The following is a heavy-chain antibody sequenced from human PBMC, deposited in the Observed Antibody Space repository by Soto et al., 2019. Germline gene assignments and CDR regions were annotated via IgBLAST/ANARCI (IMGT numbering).Heavy chain of an antibody. Sequence: EVQLVESGGGLVQPGGSLRLSCAASGFTFSNYAMHWVGQPTGKGLEWVSGIGAAGDTYYPGSVKGRFTISRENDKNSLYLQMNSLRAGDTAVYYCAAGGVTSVAQFDYWGQGTLVTVSS. V-gene: IGHV3-13*01. D-gene: IGHD3-16*01. CDR1: GFTFSNYA. CDR3: AAGGVTSVAQFDY. CDR2: IGAAGDT. J-gene: IGHJ4*02.